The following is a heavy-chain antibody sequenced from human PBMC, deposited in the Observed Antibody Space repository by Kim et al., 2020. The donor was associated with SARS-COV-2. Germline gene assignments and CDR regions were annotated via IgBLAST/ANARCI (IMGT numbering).Heavy chain of an antibody. V-gene: IGHV3-49*03. CDR2: IRSKAYGGTT. Sequence: GGSLRLSCTASGFTFGDYAMSWFRQAPGKGLEWVGFIRSKAYGGTTEYAASVKGRFTISRDDSKSIAYLQMNSLKTEDTAVYYCTRVSVGLRGYGMDVWGQGTTVTVSS. D-gene: IGHD1-26*01. CDR3: TRVSVGLRGYGMDV. J-gene: IGHJ6*02. CDR1: GFTFGDYA.